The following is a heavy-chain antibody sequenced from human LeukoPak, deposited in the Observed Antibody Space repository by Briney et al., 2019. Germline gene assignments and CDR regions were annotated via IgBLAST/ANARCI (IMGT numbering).Heavy chain of an antibody. J-gene: IGHJ5*02. Sequence: SXXLSLTXAVYGGSFSGYYWSWIRQPPGKGLEWIGEINHSGSTNYNPSLKSRVTISVDTSKNQFSLKLSSVTAADTAVYYCARGLGSSSWYNWFDPWGQGTLVTVSS. D-gene: IGHD6-13*01. V-gene: IGHV4-34*01. CDR2: INHSGST. CDR1: GGSFSGYY. CDR3: ARGLGSSSWYNWFDP.